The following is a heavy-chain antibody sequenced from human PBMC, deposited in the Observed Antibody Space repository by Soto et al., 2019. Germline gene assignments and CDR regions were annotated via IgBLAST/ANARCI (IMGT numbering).Heavy chain of an antibody. D-gene: IGHD3-9*01. CDR3: ARLNSATGSMHFDH. CDR2: ISATNTYI. Sequence: EVQLVESGGGLVKPGGSLRLTCAGSTFNFTHYTLSWVRQAPGKGLEWVSSISATNTYIFYADSVKGRFTISRDNAKKSVSLQMSSLRVEDTVLYCCARLNSATGSMHFDHGGQGTLVTVSS. V-gene: IGHV3-21*01. CDR1: TFNFTHYT. J-gene: IGHJ4*02.